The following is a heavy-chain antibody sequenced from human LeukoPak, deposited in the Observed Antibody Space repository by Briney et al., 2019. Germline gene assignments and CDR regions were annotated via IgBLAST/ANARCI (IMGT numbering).Heavy chain of an antibody. V-gene: IGHV4-59*08. Sequence: PSGTPSPTCTFSNGSLIKYLWSGFPHPPGKGLEGIGYIFYTGSTKYNLSLRSRLTISLDTSKNQISLKLRSVTAADTAVYYCARHFRSERTPFDPWGQGTLVTVSS. J-gene: IGHJ5*02. CDR1: NGSLIKYL. D-gene: IGHD1-1*01. CDR3: ARHFRSERTPFDP. CDR2: IFYTGST.